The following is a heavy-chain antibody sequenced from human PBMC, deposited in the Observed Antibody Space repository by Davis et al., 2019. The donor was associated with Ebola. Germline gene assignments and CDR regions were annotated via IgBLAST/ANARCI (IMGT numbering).Heavy chain of an antibody. J-gene: IGHJ4*02. Sequence: GGSLRLSCAASGFTFSSYAMHWVRQAPGKGLEWVAVISYDGSNKYYADSVKGRFTISRDNSKNTLYLQMNSLRAEDTAVYYCARVGKWELFIDYWGQGTLVTVSS. CDR1: GFTFSSYA. V-gene: IGHV3-30*14. CDR3: ARVGKWELFIDY. CDR2: ISYDGSNK. D-gene: IGHD1-26*01.